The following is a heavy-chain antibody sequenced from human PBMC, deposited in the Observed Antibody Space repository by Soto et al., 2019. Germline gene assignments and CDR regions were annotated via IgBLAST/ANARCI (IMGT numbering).Heavy chain of an antibody. CDR1: GFTFSDYY. J-gene: IGHJ4*02. CDR2: ISSSSSYT. CDR3: ASLYDSSGPADY. Sequence: GGSLRLSCAASGFTFSDYYMSWIRQAPGKGLEWVSYISSSSSYTNYADSVKGRFTISRDNAKNSLYLQMNSLRAEDTAVYYCASLYDSSGPADYWGQGTLVTVSS. D-gene: IGHD3-22*01. V-gene: IGHV3-11*03.